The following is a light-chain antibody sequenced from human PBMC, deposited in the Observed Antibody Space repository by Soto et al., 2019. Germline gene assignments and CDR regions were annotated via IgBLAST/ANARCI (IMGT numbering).Light chain of an antibody. J-gene: IGKJ4*01. CDR3: QQYDNSPLT. Sequence: EIVLTQSAGTLSVSPGERATLSGRASQTVSSSYLAWYQQIPGQAPRLLIYGASNRATGIPDRFSGSGSGTDFTLTISRLEPEDFAVYYCQQYDNSPLTFGGGTKVDIK. CDR2: GAS. V-gene: IGKV3-20*01. CDR1: QTVSSSY.